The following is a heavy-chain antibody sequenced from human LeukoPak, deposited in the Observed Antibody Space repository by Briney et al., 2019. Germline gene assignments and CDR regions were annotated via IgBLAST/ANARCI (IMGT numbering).Heavy chain of an antibody. D-gene: IGHD2-2*01. V-gene: IGHV1-2*02. CDR3: AREYCSSTSCSGSFGY. CDR2: INPNSGGT. Sequence: ASVKVSFKASGYTFTGYYMHWVRQAPGQGLEWMGWINPNSGGTNYAQKFEGRVTMTRDTSISTAYMELSRLRSDDTSVYSCAREYCSSTSCSGSFGYWGQGTLVTVSS. J-gene: IGHJ4*02. CDR1: GYTFTGYY.